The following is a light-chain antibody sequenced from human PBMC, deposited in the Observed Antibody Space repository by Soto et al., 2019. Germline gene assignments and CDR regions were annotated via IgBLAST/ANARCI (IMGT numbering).Light chain of an antibody. V-gene: IGKV4-1*01. CDR2: WAS. CDR1: QSVLYSSNNKNY. CDR3: QQYYNTPLT. J-gene: IGKJ4*01. Sequence: DIVMTQSPDSLAVSLGERATINCKSSQSVLYSSNNKNYLAWYQQKPGQSPKLLIYWASTRESGVPDRFSGSGSGTDFTLTISRLQAEDVAVYYCQQYYNTPLTFGGGTKVEIK.